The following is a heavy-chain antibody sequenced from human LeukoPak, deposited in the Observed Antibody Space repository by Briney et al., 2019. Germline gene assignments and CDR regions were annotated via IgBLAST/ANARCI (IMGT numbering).Heavy chain of an antibody. J-gene: IGHJ4*02. CDR2: IYSGGST. D-gene: IGHD3-22*01. Sequence: GGSLRLSCAASGFTVSSNYMSWVRQAPGKGLEWVSVIYSGGSTYYADSVKGRFTISRDNSKNTLYLQMNSLRAEDTAVYYCARDRYYYDSSGYSLPVDYWGQGTLVTVSS. V-gene: IGHV3-66*01. CDR1: GFTVSSNY. CDR3: ARDRYYYDSSGYSLPVDY.